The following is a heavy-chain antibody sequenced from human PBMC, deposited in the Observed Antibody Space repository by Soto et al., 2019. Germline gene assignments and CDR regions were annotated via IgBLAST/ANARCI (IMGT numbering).Heavy chain of an antibody. D-gene: IGHD3-10*01. CDR1: GYTFTSYD. J-gene: IGHJ5*02. CDR3: ARVVASSMVRGENWFDP. V-gene: IGHV1-8*01. CDR2: MNPNSGNT. Sequence: GASVKVSCKASGYTFTSYDINWVRQATGQGLEWMGWMNPNSGNTRYAQKFQGRVTMTRNTSISTAYMELSSLRSEDTAVYYCARVVASSMVRGENWFDPWGQGALVTVSS.